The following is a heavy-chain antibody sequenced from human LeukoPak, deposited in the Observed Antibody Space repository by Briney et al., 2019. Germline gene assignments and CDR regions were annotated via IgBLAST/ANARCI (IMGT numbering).Heavy chain of an antibody. V-gene: IGHV3-23*01. CDR2: ISGGGRIT. D-gene: IGHD2-8*01. CDR3: AKAGGCTNGVCYYFDY. Sequence: GGTLRLSCAASGFTFSSYGMSWVRQAPGKGLEWVSAISGGGRITYYADSVKGRFTISRDNSKNTLYLQMNSLRAEDTAVYYCAKAGGCTNGVCYYFDYWGQGTLVSVSS. J-gene: IGHJ4*02. CDR1: GFTFSSYG.